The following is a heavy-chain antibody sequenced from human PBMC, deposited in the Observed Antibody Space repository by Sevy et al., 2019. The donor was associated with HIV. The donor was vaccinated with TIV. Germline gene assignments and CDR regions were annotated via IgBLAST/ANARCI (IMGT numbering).Heavy chain of an antibody. CDR1: DYTFSTQG. D-gene: IGHD3-22*01. Sequence: ASLKVSCKTSDYTFSTQGFNWVRQAPGQGLEWMGWISAYNGNTKCAQKFQGRVTMTTDTSTSTAYMELRSLTSDDTAVYYCARDWAPGYYYDAIGVKRDYYFDYWGQGTLVTVSS. V-gene: IGHV1-18*01. CDR3: ARDWAPGYYYDAIGVKRDYYFDY. J-gene: IGHJ4*02. CDR2: ISAYNGNT.